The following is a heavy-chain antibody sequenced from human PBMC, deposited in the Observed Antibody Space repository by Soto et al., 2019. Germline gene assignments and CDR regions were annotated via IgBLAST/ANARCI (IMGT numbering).Heavy chain of an antibody. D-gene: IGHD6-13*01. V-gene: IGHV1-18*04. J-gene: IGHJ4*02. CDR3: ATSWYSSSWYYFDY. Sequence: ASVKFSCKASGYTFISYGISWVRQAPGQGLEWMGWISAYNGNTNYAQKLQGRVTMTTDTSTSTAYMELRSLRSDDTAAYYCATSWYSSSWYYFDYWGQGTLVTVSS. CDR1: GYTFISYG. CDR2: ISAYNGNT.